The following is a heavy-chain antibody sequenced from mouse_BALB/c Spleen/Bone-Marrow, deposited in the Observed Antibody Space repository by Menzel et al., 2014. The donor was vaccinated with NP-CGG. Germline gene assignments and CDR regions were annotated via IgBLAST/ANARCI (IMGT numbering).Heavy chain of an antibody. CDR2: IWRGGTT. CDR3: AKGHYGSSPFAY. J-gene: IGHJ3*01. V-gene: IGHV2-5-1*01. D-gene: IGHD1-1*01. Sequence: QVQLKQSGPSLVQPSQSLSITCTVSGFSLTNYGIYWVRQSPGKGLEWLGAIWRGGTTDYKAAFMSRLSITKDNSKSQVFVKMNSLQADDTAIYYCAKGHYGSSPFAYWGQGTLVTVSA. CDR1: GFSLTNYG.